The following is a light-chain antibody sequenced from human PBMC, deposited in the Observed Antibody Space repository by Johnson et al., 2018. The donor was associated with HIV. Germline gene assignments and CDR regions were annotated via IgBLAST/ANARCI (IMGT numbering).Light chain of an antibody. Sequence: QSVLTQPPSVSAAPGQKVTISCSGSSSNIGNNYVSWYQQLPGTAPKLLIYDNNKRPSGIPDRFSGSKSGTSATLGITGLQTGDEAVYYCGTWDSSLSAGVFGTGAKVTVL. CDR3: GTWDSSLSAGV. CDR2: DNN. J-gene: IGLJ1*01. V-gene: IGLV1-51*01. CDR1: SSNIGNNY.